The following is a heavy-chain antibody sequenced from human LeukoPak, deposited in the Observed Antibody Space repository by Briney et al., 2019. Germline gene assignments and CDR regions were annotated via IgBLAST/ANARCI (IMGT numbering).Heavy chain of an antibody. CDR2: IYPGDSDT. CDR3: ARQDRIAVAGGTLDV. D-gene: IGHD6-19*01. CDR1: GYLFTSYW. V-gene: IGHV5-51*01. Sequence: LGGSLEISCQGSGYLFTSYWIGWGRPLPGKGLEWMGIIYPGDSDTRYSPSFQGQVTISADKSISTAYLQWSSLKASDTPMYYCARQDRIAVAGGTLDVWGQGTTVTVSS. J-gene: IGHJ6*02.